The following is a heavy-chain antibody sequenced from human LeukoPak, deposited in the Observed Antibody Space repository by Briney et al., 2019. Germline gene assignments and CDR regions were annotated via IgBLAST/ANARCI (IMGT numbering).Heavy chain of an antibody. Sequence: GASVKVSCKASGGTFSSYAISWVRQAPGQGLEWMGGIIPIFGTAKYAQKFQGRVTITTDEPTSTAYMELSSLRSEDTAVYYCAKSIAVAGPLDYWGQGTLVTVSS. J-gene: IGHJ4*02. D-gene: IGHD6-19*01. CDR2: IIPIFGTA. CDR1: GGTFSSYA. CDR3: AKSIAVAGPLDY. V-gene: IGHV1-69*05.